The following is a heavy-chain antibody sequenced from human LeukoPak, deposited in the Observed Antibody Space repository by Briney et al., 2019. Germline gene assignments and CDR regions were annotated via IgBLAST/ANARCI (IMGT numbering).Heavy chain of an antibody. CDR1: GFTVSSNY. J-gene: IGHJ4*02. CDR3: ARSPSGSLDY. D-gene: IGHD1-26*01. Sequence: PGGFLRLSCAASGFTVSSNYMSWVRQAPGKGLEWVSVIYSGGSTYYADSVKGRFTISRDNSKNTLYLQMNSLRAEDTAVYYCARSPSGSLDYWGQGTLVTVSS. CDR2: IYSGGST. V-gene: IGHV3-66*01.